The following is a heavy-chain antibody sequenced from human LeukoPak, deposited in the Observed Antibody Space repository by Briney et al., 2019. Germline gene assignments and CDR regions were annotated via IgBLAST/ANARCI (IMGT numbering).Heavy chain of an antibody. D-gene: IGHD2-2*01. V-gene: IGHV6-1*01. CDR3: ARLHCTSTTCSIDY. Sequence: SQTLSLTCAISGDSVSINSAAWNWIRQSPSRGLEWLGRTYYRSKWSTDYAVSVKSRITINPDTSKNQFSLQLNSVTPEDTAVYYCARLHCTSTTCSIDYWGQGTLVTVSS. CDR1: GDSVSINSAA. J-gene: IGHJ4*02. CDR2: TYYRSKWST.